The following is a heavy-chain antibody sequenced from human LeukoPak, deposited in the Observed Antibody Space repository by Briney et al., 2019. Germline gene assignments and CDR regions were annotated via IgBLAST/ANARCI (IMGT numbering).Heavy chain of an antibody. J-gene: IGHJ6*03. CDR1: GFIFSDYG. CDR2: IRNDGNNK. D-gene: IGHD2-2*01. Sequence: GGSLRLSCAASGFIFSDYGMHWVRQTPGKGLEWVAFIRNDGNNKYYAESVKGRFTISRDVSKNTLYLQMNSLRVEDTALYYCAVRDCSNTRCFGNNYYYMDVWGKGTTVTVSS. CDR3: AVRDCSNTRCFGNNYYYMDV. V-gene: IGHV3-30*02.